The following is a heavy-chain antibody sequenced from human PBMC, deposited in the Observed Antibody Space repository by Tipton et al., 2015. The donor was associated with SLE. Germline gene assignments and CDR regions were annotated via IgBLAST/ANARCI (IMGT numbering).Heavy chain of an antibody. D-gene: IGHD5-12*01. Sequence: TLSLTCTVFGDSVSSRGYQWGWIRQPPGKGLEWIGRIYTSGATDDNPSLKSRVTMSVDMSKNQIFLKMTSVTAADTAVYFCARSAYDSLEPWGQGTLVTVSS. CDR3: ARSAYDSLEP. CDR2: IYTSGAT. V-gene: IGHV4-39*07. J-gene: IGHJ5*02. CDR1: GDSVSSRGYQ.